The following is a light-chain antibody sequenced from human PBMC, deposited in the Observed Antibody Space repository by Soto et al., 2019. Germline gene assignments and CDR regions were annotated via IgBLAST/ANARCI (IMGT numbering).Light chain of an antibody. CDR3: QQYGSSGT. CDR1: QSVSSNH. V-gene: IGKV3-20*01. Sequence: IVLTQSPGTLSLSQGERATLSCRASQSVSSNHLAWYQQKPGQAPRLLIYGASNRATGIPDRFSGSGSGTDFTLTISRLEPEDFAVYYCQQYGSSGTFGQGTKVDIK. CDR2: GAS. J-gene: IGKJ1*01.